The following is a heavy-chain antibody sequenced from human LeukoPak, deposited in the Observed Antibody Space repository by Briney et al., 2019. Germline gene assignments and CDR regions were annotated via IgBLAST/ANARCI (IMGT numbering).Heavy chain of an antibody. CDR3: AREPEYYYDSSGYYTGRFDAFDI. CDR2: INSDGSST. J-gene: IGHJ3*02. V-gene: IGHV3-74*01. D-gene: IGHD3-22*01. Sequence: AGGSLRLSCAASGFTFSSYWMHWVRQAPGKGLVWVSRINSDGSSTSYADSVKGRFTISRDNAKNTLYLQMNSLRAEDTAVYYCAREPEYYYDSSGYYTGRFDAFDIWGQGTMVTVSS. CDR1: GFTFSSYW.